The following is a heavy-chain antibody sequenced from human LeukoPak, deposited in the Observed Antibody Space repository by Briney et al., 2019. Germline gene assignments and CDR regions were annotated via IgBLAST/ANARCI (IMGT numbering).Heavy chain of an antibody. CDR3: ASTSGYDFWDMGY. V-gene: IGHV3-74*01. CDR1: GFTFSTYW. J-gene: IGHJ4*02. CDR2: INSDGSST. D-gene: IGHD5-12*01. Sequence: PGGSLRLSCAASGFTFSTYWMHWVRQAPGKGLVWVSRINSDGSSTTYADSVKGRITISRDNAKNTLYLEMNSLRAEDTAVYYCASTSGYDFWDMGYWGQGTLVTVSS.